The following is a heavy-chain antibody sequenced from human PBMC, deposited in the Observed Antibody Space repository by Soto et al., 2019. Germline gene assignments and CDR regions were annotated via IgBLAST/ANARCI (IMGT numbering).Heavy chain of an antibody. Sequence: SETLSLTCAVSGGSISSSNWWSWVRQPPGKGLEWIGEIYHSGSTNYNPSLKSRVTISVDKSKNQFSLKLSSVTAADTAVYYCARAGDAYGDSYYFDYWGQGTLVTVSS. CDR1: GGSISSSNW. J-gene: IGHJ4*02. V-gene: IGHV4-4*02. D-gene: IGHD4-17*01. CDR3: ARAGDAYGDSYYFDY. CDR2: IYHSGST.